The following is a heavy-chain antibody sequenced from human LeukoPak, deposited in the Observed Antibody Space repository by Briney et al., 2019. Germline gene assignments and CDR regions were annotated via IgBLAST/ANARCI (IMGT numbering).Heavy chain of an antibody. CDR2: ISSISTYT. J-gene: IGHJ4*02. V-gene: IGHV3-21*01. CDR3: TRTHSAQYDFWTASL. D-gene: IGHD3-3*01. CDR1: GFTFSSYG. Sequence: PGGSLRLSCAASGFTFSSYGMNWVRQAPGKGPEWVSSISSISTYTHYADSVKGRFTISRDNAKNSLYLQMNSLRAEDTAVYYCTRTHSAQYDFWTASLWGQGTLVTVSS.